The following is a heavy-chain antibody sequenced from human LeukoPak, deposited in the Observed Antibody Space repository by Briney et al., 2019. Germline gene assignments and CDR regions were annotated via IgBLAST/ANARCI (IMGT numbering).Heavy chain of an antibody. CDR2: IYYSGST. CDR1: GGSISSYY. Sequence: SETLSLTCTVSGGSISSYYWSWIRQPPGKGLEWIGYIYYSGSTNYNPSLKSRVTISVDTSKNQFSLKLSSVTAADTAVYYCAKEGIDYYDSSGDAFDIWGQGTMVTVSS. D-gene: IGHD3-22*01. J-gene: IGHJ3*02. CDR3: AKEGIDYYDSSGDAFDI. V-gene: IGHV4-59*01.